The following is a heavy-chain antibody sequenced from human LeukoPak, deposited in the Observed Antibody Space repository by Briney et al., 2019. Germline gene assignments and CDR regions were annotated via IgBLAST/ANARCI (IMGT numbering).Heavy chain of an antibody. CDR3: ARDGGLHTNFDY. CDR1: GFSFRNYW. J-gene: IGHJ4*02. D-gene: IGHD2-15*01. CDR2: TKPDGSAE. V-gene: IGHV3-7*01. Sequence: GGSLRLSCAASGFSFRNYWMGWVRQAPGKGLEWVANTKPDGSAEYYADSVRGRFTASRDNANNLLYPQMNRLRAEDTAVYYCARDGGLHTNFDYWGQGTLLTVSS.